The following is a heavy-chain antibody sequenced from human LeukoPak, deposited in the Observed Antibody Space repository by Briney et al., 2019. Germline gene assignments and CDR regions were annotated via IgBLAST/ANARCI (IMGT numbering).Heavy chain of an antibody. Sequence: SETLSLTCTVSGGSISSGHYFWSWIRQPAGKGLEWIGRFYTSGNTNYNPSLKSRVTISVDTSKNQFSLKLSSVTAADTAAYYCASQHIVVARGAFDIWGQGTMVTVSS. J-gene: IGHJ3*02. CDR2: FYTSGNT. CDR1: GGSISSGHYF. V-gene: IGHV4-61*02. D-gene: IGHD2-21*01. CDR3: ASQHIVVARGAFDI.